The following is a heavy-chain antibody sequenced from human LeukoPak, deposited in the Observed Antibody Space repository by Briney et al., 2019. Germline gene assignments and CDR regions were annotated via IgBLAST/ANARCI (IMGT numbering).Heavy chain of an antibody. J-gene: IGHJ4*02. V-gene: IGHV4-39*01. CDR1: GGSISTNGYY. CDR3: ARLRGYSYGPIDY. D-gene: IGHD5-18*01. Sequence: SETLCLTCTVSGGSISTNGYYWGWIRQPPGKGLDWIGSIYHSGSAYYNPSLKSRVTISVDTSKNQLSLSLNSVTAADTAVYYCARLRGYSYGPIDYWGQGTLVTVSS. CDR2: IYHSGSA.